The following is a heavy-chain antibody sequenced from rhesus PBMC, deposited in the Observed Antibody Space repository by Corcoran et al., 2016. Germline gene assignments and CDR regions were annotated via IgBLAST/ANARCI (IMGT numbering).Heavy chain of an antibody. CDR1: GYPFTTYH. V-gene: IGHV1-180*01. D-gene: IGHD2-33*01. J-gene: IGHJ4*01. CDR2: RLPYTGTI. Sequence: QVQILQSGAEIKQPGASVNLSCQASGYPFTTYHIHWVKHAPGQGLVWREKRLPYTGTIKYSERCRGRVTRSADTSTNTAYMELSSLTFEDTAVYYCAGEESGGGSFDHWGQGVLVTVSS. CDR3: AGEESGGGSFDH.